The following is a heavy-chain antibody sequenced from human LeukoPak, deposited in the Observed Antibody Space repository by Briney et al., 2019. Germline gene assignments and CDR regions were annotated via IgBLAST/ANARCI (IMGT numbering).Heavy chain of an antibody. D-gene: IGHD6-19*01. V-gene: IGHV3-53*01. CDR2: IYSGGGT. J-gene: IGHJ4*02. CDR3: ARWLSF. CDR1: GFNVSNNY. Sequence: GGSLRLACVASGFNVSNNYMNWVRQAPGKGLEWVSLIYSGGGTLYADSVKGRFTISRDSSKNTLYLQMNSLRAEDTAVYYCARWLSFWGQGTLVTVSP.